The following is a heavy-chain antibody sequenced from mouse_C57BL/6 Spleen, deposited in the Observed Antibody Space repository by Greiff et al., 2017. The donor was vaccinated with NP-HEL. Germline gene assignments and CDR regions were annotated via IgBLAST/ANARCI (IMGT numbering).Heavy chain of an antibody. CDR1: GYSITSGYY. CDR2: ISYDGSN. V-gene: IGHV3-6*01. Sequence: EVHLVESGPGLVKPSQSLSLTCSVTGYSITSGYYWNWIRQFPGNKLEWMGYISYDGSNNYNPSLKNRISITRDTSKNQFFLKLNSVTTEDTATYYCARDQGGWFAYWGQGTLVTVSA. D-gene: IGHD1-1*02. CDR3: ARDQGGWFAY. J-gene: IGHJ3*01.